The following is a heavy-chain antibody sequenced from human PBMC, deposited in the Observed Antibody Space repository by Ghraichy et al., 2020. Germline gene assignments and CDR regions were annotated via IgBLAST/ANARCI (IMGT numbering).Heavy chain of an antibody. J-gene: IGHJ4*02. D-gene: IGHD6-19*01. Sequence: ETLSLTCTVSGGSISSYYWSWIRQPPGKGLEWIGYIYYSGSTNYNPSLKSRVTISVDTSKNQFSLKLSSVTAADTAVYYCARGQWLVDYWGQGTLVTVSS. CDR1: GGSISSYY. V-gene: IGHV4-59*01. CDR2: IYYSGST. CDR3: ARGQWLVDY.